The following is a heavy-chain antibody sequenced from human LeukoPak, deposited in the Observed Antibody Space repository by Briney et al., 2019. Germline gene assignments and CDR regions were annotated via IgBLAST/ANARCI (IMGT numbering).Heavy chain of an antibody. V-gene: IGHV3-74*01. CDR2: MNEYATTR. D-gene: IGHD3-10*01. Sequence: GGPLRLSCAASGFTFNSFWMHWVRQAPGKGLVWVSDMNEYATTRRYADSVKGRFTISRDNAKNTLYLQMNNLRAEDTAMYFCARGGVQPVDYWGQGTLVIVSS. J-gene: IGHJ4*02. CDR1: GFTFNSFW. CDR3: ARGGVQPVDY.